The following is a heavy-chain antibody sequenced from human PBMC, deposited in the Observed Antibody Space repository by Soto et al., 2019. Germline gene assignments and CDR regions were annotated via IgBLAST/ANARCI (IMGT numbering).Heavy chain of an antibody. CDR2: IYYSGST. D-gene: IGHD2-2*01. J-gene: IGHJ4*02. Sequence: QLQLQESGPGLVKPSETLSLTCTVSGGSISSSSYYWGWIRQPPGKGLEWIGSIYYSGSTYYNPSLKSRVTLSVDTSKNQCSLKLSSVTAADTAVYYCATEGIVVVPAAARIAAAGPYFDYWGQGTLVTVSS. CDR3: ATEGIVVVPAAARIAAAGPYFDY. CDR1: GGSISSSSYY. V-gene: IGHV4-39*01.